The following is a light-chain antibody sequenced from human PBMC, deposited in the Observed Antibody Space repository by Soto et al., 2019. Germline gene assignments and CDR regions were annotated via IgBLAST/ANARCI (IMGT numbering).Light chain of an antibody. Sequence: DIQMTQSPSTLSASVGDRVIITCRAGQTISQWLAWYQQKQGGAPTLLIYKASVLESGVPSRFSGSGSGTELTITISGLLPEDFEAYHCQQLYTLPFTFGQGTRLEIK. J-gene: IGKJ5*01. CDR3: QQLYTLPFT. CDR2: KAS. V-gene: IGKV1-5*03. CDR1: QTISQW.